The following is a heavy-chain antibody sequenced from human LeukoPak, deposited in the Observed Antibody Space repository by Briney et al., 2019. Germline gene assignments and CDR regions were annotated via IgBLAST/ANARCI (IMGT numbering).Heavy chain of an antibody. Sequence: ASVKVSCKASGYTFTGYYMHWVRQAPGQGLEWMGWINPNSGGTNYAQKFQGRVTMTRDTSISTAYMELSRLRSDDTAVYYCARWRDSSGLGGTYYFDYWGQGTLVTVSS. CDR2: INPNSGGT. J-gene: IGHJ4*02. CDR3: ARWRDSSGLGGTYYFDY. D-gene: IGHD3-22*01. CDR1: GYTFTGYY. V-gene: IGHV1-2*02.